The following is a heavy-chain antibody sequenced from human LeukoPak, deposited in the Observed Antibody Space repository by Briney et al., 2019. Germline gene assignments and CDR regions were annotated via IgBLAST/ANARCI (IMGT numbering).Heavy chain of an antibody. Sequence: GGSLRLSCTASGFTFSSYAMTWVRQAPGKGLEWVSSMSSGSRYLYYAGSVRGRFTISRDTAKNSLYLVMNSLRAEDTAIYYCARDRPTGASRVFVVQWGQGTLVTVSS. V-gene: IGHV3-21*01. D-gene: IGHD3-3*01. J-gene: IGHJ4*02. CDR2: MSSGSRYL. CDR1: GFTFSSYA. CDR3: ARDRPTGASRVFVVQ.